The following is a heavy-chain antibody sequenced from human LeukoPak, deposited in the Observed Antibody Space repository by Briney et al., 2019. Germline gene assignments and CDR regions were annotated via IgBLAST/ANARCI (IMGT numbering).Heavy chain of an antibody. J-gene: IGHJ1*01. CDR1: GFTFSSYW. Sequence: PGGSLRLSCAASGFTFSSYWMHWVRQAPGKGLVWVSRINSDGSSTSYADSVKGRFTISRDNAKNTPYLQMNSLRAEDTAVYYCARDRGYGDYEYFQHWGQGTLVTVSS. CDR2: INSDGSST. CDR3: ARDRGYGDYEYFQH. V-gene: IGHV3-74*01. D-gene: IGHD4-17*01.